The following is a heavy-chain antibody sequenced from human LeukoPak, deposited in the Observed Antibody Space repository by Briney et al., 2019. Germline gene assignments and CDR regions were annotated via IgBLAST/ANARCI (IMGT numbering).Heavy chain of an antibody. J-gene: IGHJ4*02. CDR3: ARDWGFDY. CDR1: GFSFSSYS. Sequence: GGSLRLSCAASGFSFSSYSMIWVRQAPGKGLEWVSSISSASTYKFYADSVKGRFTVSRDNARNSLYLQMNSLRAEDTAVYYCARDWGFDYWGQGTLVTVSS. CDR2: ISSASTYK. V-gene: IGHV3-21*01. D-gene: IGHD3-16*01.